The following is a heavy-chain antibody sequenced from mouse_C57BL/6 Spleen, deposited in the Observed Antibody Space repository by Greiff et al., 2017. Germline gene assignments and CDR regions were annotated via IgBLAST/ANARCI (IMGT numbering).Heavy chain of an antibody. CDR2: IDPSDSYT. Sequence: QVQLQQPGAELVMPGASVKLSCKASGYTFTSYWMHWVKQRPGQGLEWIGEIDPSDSYTNSNQKFKGKSTLTVDKSSSTAYMQLSSLTSEDSAVYYCATRDYDGFAYGGQGTLVTVSA. CDR1: GYTFTSYW. V-gene: IGHV1-69*01. D-gene: IGHD2-4*01. CDR3: ATRDYDGFAY. J-gene: IGHJ3*01.